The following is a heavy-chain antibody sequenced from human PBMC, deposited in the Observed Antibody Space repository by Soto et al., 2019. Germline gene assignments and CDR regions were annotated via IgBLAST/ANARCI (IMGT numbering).Heavy chain of an antibody. CDR1: GYTLTELS. Sequence: ASVKVSCKVSGYTLTELSMHWVRQAPGKGLEWMGGFDPEDGETISAQKFQGRVTMTEDTSTDTAYMELSSLRSEDTAVYYCATGSIEEGAANFDDWGQETLVTVSS. J-gene: IGHJ4*02. CDR2: FDPEDGET. V-gene: IGHV1-24*01. CDR3: ATGSIEEGAANFDD. D-gene: IGHD2-15*01.